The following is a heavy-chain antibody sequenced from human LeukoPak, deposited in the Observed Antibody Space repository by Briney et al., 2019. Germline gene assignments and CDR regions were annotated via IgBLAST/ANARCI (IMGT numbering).Heavy chain of an antibody. D-gene: IGHD3-3*01. Sequence: TSGESLKISCKGSGYSFTSYWIGWVRQMPGKGLEWMGIIYPGDSDTRYSPSFQGQVTISADKSISTAYLQWSSLKASDTAMYYCARGPRITIFGVAPGNFDYWGQGTLVTVSS. J-gene: IGHJ4*02. V-gene: IGHV5-51*01. CDR3: ARGPRITIFGVAPGNFDY. CDR2: IYPGDSDT. CDR1: GYSFTSYW.